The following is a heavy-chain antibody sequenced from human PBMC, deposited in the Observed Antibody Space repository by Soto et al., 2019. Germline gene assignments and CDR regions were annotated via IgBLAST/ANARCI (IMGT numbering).Heavy chain of an antibody. CDR1: GFTVSTHY. CDR3: ARGNVIIYYYDSSGPFDY. V-gene: IGHV3-66*01. CDR2: IYSAGSA. D-gene: IGHD3-22*01. Sequence: GALRLSCAASGFTVSTHYMSWVRQAPGKGLEWVSVIYSAGSADFADSVKGRFTVSRDNSKNTLFLQMSSLRAEDTAVYYCARGNVIIYYYDSSGPFDYWGQGTLVTVSS. J-gene: IGHJ4*02.